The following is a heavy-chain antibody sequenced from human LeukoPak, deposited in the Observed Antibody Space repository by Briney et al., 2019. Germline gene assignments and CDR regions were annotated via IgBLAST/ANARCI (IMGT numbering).Heavy chain of an antibody. CDR2: ISSSSSYI. Sequence: PGGSLRLSCAASGFTFSSYSMNWVRQAPGKGLEWVSSISSSSSYIYYADSVKGRFTISRDNAKNSLYLQMNSLGAEDTAVYYCARDGYCGGDCYDAFDIWGQGTMVTVSS. J-gene: IGHJ3*02. V-gene: IGHV3-21*01. D-gene: IGHD2-21*01. CDR1: GFTFSSYS. CDR3: ARDGYCGGDCYDAFDI.